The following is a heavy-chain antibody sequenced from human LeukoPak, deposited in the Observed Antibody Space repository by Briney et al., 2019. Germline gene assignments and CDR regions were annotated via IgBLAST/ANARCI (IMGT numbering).Heavy chain of an antibody. V-gene: IGHV4-4*02. CDR2: INHSGST. J-gene: IGHJ1*01. D-gene: IGHD6-19*01. CDR1: GGSIISSNW. CDR3: ARHFSRPIAVAGEPEYLQH. Sequence: SGTLSLTCAVSGGSIISSNWWSWIRQPPGKGLEWIGEINHSGSTNYNPSLKSRVTISVDTSKNQFSLKLSSVTAADTAVYYCARHFSRPIAVAGEPEYLQHWGQGTLVTVSS.